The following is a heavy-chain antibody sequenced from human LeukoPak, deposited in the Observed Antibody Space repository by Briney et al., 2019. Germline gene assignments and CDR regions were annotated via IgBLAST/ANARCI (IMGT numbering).Heavy chain of an antibody. CDR2: IIPIFGAA. Sequence: SVKVSCKASGGTFSSYAISWVRRAPGQGLEWMGRIIPIFGAANYAQKFQGRVTIITDESTSTAYMELSSLKSEDTAVYYCARGGERAVSSGHYGYWGQGTLVTVSS. CDR3: ARGGERAVSSGHYGY. V-gene: IGHV1-69*05. CDR1: GGTFSSYA. D-gene: IGHD3-22*01. J-gene: IGHJ4*02.